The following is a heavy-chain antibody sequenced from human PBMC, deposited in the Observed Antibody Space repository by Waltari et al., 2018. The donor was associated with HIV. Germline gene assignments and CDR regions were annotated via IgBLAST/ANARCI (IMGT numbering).Heavy chain of an antibody. V-gene: IGHV3-30*04. D-gene: IGHD3-22*01. Sequence: QVQLVESWGGVVQPGGSLRLSCAASGSTFSPFPFHWVRQAPGKGLEWVALISYGGRNKVYADSVKGRFTISRDNSKNTLYLQMNSLRAEDTAVYYCARDGHFYDSRPLDYWGQGTLVTVSS. J-gene: IGHJ4*02. CDR2: ISYGGRNK. CDR3: ARDGHFYDSRPLDY. CDR1: GSTFSPFP.